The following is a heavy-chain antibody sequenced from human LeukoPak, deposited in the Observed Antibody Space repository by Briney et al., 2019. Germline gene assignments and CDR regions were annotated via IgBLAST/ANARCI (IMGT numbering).Heavy chain of an antibody. D-gene: IGHD6-19*01. V-gene: IGHV3-23*01. J-gene: IGHJ5*02. CDR1: GFTSSSHA. CDR3: AKDSSGWDSWFDP. Sequence: PGGSLRLSCAGSGFTSSSHAMSWVRQAPGKGLEWVSLISGSGGSTYYADSVKGRFTISRDNSENTLYLQMINLRAEDTAVYYCAKDSSGWDSWFDPWGQGTLVTVSS. CDR2: ISGSGGST.